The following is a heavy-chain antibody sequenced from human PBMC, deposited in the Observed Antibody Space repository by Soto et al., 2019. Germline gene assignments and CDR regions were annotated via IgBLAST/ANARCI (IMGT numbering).Heavy chain of an antibody. J-gene: IGHJ4*02. CDR2: ISGSGGST. Sequence: PGGSLRLSCAASGFTFSSYAMSWVRQAPGKGLEWVSAISGSGGSTYYADSVKGRFTISRDNSKNTLYLQMNSLRAEDTAVYYCAKDWDLYYYDSSGPGPGYWGQGTLVTVSS. D-gene: IGHD3-22*01. V-gene: IGHV3-23*01. CDR1: GFTFSSYA. CDR3: AKDWDLYYYDSSGPGPGY.